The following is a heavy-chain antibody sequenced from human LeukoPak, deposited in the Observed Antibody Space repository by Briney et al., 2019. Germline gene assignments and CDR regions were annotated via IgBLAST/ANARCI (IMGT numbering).Heavy chain of an antibody. CDR3: ARDRPPRFDP. CDR1: GFTFSSYS. V-gene: IGHV3-48*01. J-gene: IGHJ5*02. Sequence: PGGSLRLSCAGSGFTFSSYSMNWVRQAPGKGLEWVSYISSSSNTIYYADSVKGRFTISRDNAKNSLYLQMNSLRAEDTAVYYCARDRPPRFDPWGQGTLVAVSS. CDR2: ISSSSNTI.